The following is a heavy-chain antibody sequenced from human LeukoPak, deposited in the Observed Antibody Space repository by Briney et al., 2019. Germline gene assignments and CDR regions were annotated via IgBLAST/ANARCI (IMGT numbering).Heavy chain of an antibody. CDR2: INPNSGGT. V-gene: IGHV1-2*02. D-gene: IGHD6-6*01. Sequence: ASVKVSCKASGYTFTGYYMHWVRQAPGQGLEWMGWINPNSGGTNYAQKFQGRVTMTRDTSISTAYMELSRLRSDDTAVYYCARVDEYSSSPDSDAFDIWGQGTMFTVSS. J-gene: IGHJ3*02. CDR1: GYTFTGYY. CDR3: ARVDEYSSSPDSDAFDI.